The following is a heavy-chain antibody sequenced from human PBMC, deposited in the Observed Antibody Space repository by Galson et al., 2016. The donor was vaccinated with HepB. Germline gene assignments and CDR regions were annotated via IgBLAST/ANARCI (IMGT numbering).Heavy chain of an antibody. V-gene: IGHV4-4*08. J-gene: IGHJ4*02. Sequence: LRLSCAGSGFLVSSHYMNWVRQAPGKGLEWIADIYHIGSTQYNPSLKTRVTISVDTSKNQVSLRLRSVTAADTAVYYCASTSRDSFCSTTSCYFDYWGQGTLVTVSS. CDR1: GFLVSSHY. CDR2: IYHIGST. D-gene: IGHD2-2*01. CDR3: ASTSRDSFCSTTSCYFDY.